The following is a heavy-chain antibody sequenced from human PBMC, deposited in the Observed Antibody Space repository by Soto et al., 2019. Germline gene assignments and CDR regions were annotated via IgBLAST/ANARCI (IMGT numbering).Heavy chain of an antibody. D-gene: IGHD2-21*02. CDR3: ARASPFVTFDY. CDR1: GGSVRSGGYY. Sequence: SETLSLTCTVSGGSVRSGGYYWSWIRHLPGKGLEWIAYIYDSQNTYYNPSLASRVSISVDASENQFSLRLASVTAADTAVYFCARASPFVTFDYWGQGALVTSPQ. J-gene: IGHJ4*02. V-gene: IGHV4-31*03. CDR2: IYDSQNT.